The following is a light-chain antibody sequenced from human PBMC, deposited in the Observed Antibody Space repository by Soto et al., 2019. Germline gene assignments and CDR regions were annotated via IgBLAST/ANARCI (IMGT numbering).Light chain of an antibody. CDR3: SSYTTSNTRQIV. Sequence: QSALTQPASVSGAPGQSITISCTGTRSEVGGYNYVSWYQHHPGKAPKLIIYDVSNRPSGVSNRFSGSKSGNTASLTISGLQPEDEADYYCSSYTTSNTRQIVFGTGTKVTV. CDR1: RSEVGGYNY. V-gene: IGLV2-14*03. CDR2: DVS. J-gene: IGLJ1*01.